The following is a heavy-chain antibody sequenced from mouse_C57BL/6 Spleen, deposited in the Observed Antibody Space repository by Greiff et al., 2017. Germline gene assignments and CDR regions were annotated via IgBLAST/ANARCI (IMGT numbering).Heavy chain of an antibody. V-gene: IGHV1-50*01. CDR2: IDPSDSYT. CDR3: ARTGITTVPGYAMDY. Sequence: VQLQQPGAELVKPGASVKLSCKASGYTFTSYWMQWVKQRPGQGLEWIGEIDPSDSYTNYNQKFKGKATLTVDTSSSTAYMQLSSLTSEDSAVYYCARTGITTVPGYAMDYWGQGTSVTVSS. D-gene: IGHD1-1*01. J-gene: IGHJ4*01. CDR1: GYTFTSYW.